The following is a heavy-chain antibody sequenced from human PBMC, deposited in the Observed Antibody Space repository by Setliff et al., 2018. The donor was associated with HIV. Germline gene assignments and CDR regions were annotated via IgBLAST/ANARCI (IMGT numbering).Heavy chain of an antibody. J-gene: IGHJ4*02. CDR2: IYYSGRT. CDR3: ARDHKYYYDSSGLDY. CDR1: GGFISSSSYY. Sequence: SETLSLTCTVSGGFISSSSYYWGWIRQPPGKGLEWIGSIYYSGRTYYNPSLKSRVTISVDTSKNHFSLRLSSVTAADTAVYYCARDHKYYYDSSGLDYWGQGTLVTVSS. V-gene: IGHV4-39*07. D-gene: IGHD3-22*01.